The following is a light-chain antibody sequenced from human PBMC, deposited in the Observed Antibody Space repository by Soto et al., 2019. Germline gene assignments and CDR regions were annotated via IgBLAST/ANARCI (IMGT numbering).Light chain of an antibody. Sequence: DIQMTQSPSSVSAAVGDRVTITCRASQGISSWLAWYQQQPGRAPKPLIYVASTLQRGVPSRFSGSGSTPDFSLTISSLQPEDFCQQDHSFPVTFGQGTRLEI. CDR1: QGISSW. V-gene: IGKV1-12*01. CDR2: VAS. CDR3: QQDHSFPVT. J-gene: IGKJ5*01.